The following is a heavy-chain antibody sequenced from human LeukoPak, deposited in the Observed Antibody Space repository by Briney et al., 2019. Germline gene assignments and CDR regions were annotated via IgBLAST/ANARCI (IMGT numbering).Heavy chain of an antibody. D-gene: IGHD1-7*01. CDR2: ISYDGSNK. Sequence: GGSLRLSCAASGFTFSSYAMHCVREAPGKGLEWVAVISYDGSNKYYADSVKGRFTISRDNSKNTLYLQMNSLRAAARALYSCARVRRTYASYGMEAWAKGPRSPSP. CDR1: GFTFSSYA. J-gene: IGHJ6*02. CDR3: ARVRRTYASYGMEA. V-gene: IGHV3-30*04.